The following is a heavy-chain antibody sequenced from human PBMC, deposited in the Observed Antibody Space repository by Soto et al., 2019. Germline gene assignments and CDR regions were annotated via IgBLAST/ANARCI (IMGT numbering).Heavy chain of an antibody. V-gene: IGHV1-8*01. Sequence: QEQLVQSGAEVKKPGASVKVSCKASGYTFISYDINWVRQATGQGLQWMGWMNPKSGKTGYAQNFQGGVTMTWNTSINTAYLELGSLRSEDTAVYFCARGYGATLAAAAHPDAFDVWGQGTMVTVSS. CDR3: ARGYGATLAAAAHPDAFDV. D-gene: IGHD6-25*01. J-gene: IGHJ3*01. CDR2: MNPKSGKT. CDR1: GYTFISYD.